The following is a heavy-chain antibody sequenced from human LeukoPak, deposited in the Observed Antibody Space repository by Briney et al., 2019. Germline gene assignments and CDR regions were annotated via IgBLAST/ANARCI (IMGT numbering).Heavy chain of an antibody. CDR1: GYTFTSHG. CDR3: ARLIAAAGTGWFYP. V-gene: IGHV1-18*04. J-gene: IGHJ5*02. D-gene: IGHD6-13*01. CDR2: ISAYNGNT. Sequence: ASVKISCKASGYTFTSHGISCVRQAPGQGLEWMGWISAYNGNTNYAQKLQGRVTMTTDTSTSTAYMELRSLRSDDTAVYYCARLIAAAGTGWFYPWGQGTLVTVSS.